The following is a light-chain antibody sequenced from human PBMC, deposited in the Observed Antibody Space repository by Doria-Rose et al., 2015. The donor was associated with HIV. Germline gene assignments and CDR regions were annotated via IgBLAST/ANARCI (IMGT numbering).Light chain of an antibody. J-gene: IGKJ1*01. CDR3: HQYGTSWT. V-gene: IGKV3-20*01. CDR2: DGS. Sequence: EIVMTQSPGILSLSPGERATLSCRASQSFSSTYLAWYQQQPGQAPSLLIYDGSTRATGIPDRFSASGSGTDFTLTINRLEPEDFALYYCHQYGTSWTFGQGTKVEI. CDR1: QSFSSTY.